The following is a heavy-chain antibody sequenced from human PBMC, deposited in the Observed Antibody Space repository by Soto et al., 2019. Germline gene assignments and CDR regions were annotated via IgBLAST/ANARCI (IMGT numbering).Heavy chain of an antibody. V-gene: IGHV3-7*05. CDR3: ARDGVGWDY. J-gene: IGHJ4*02. CDR1: GFTFSRYW. CDR2: IKHDASEK. D-gene: IGHD6-19*01. Sequence: GGSLRLSCAASGFTFSRYWMSWVRQAPGKGLEWVANIKHDASEKYYVDSVKGRFTISKDDAKNSLFLQMNSLRAEDTAVYYCARDGVGWDYWGQGTLVTVSS.